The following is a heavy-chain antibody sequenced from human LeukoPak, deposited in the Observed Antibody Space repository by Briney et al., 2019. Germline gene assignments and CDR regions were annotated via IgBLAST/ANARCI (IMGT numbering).Heavy chain of an antibody. Sequence: GGSLRLSCAASGFIFSSYGMHWVRQAPGKGLERVAFIRYDGSNTYYADSVKGRFTISRDNSKNTLYLQMNSLRAEDTAVYYCAKDDRVTSRNGYSSGYYDYWGQGTLVTVSS. CDR2: IRYDGSNT. CDR1: GFIFSSYG. V-gene: IGHV3-30*02. J-gene: IGHJ4*02. CDR3: AKDDRVTSRNGYSSGYYDY. D-gene: IGHD3-22*01.